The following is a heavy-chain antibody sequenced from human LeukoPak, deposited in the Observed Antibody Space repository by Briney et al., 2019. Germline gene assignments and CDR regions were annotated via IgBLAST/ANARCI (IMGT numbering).Heavy chain of an antibody. D-gene: IGHD3-22*01. CDR2: ISAYNGNT. CDR3: ARIKYYYDSSGYRREYFDY. J-gene: IGHJ4*02. Sequence: ASVKVSCKASGYTFTSYGISWVRQAPGQGLEWMGWISAYNGNTNYAQKLQGRVTMTTDTSTSTAYMGLRSLRSDDTAVYYCARIKYYYDSSGYRREYFDYWGQGTLVTVSS. CDR1: GYTFTSYG. V-gene: IGHV1-18*01.